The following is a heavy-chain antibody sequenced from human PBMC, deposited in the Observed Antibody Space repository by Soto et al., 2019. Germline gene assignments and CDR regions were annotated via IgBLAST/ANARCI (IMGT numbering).Heavy chain of an antibody. V-gene: IGHV4-59*01. CDR1: GGSISSYY. CDR2: IYYSGST. Sequence: LSLTCTVSGGSISSYYWSWIRQPPGKGLEWIGYIYYSGSTNYNPSLKSRVTISVDTSKNQFSLKLSSVTAADTAVYYCARGQWLVPNWFDPWGQGTLVTVSS. J-gene: IGHJ5*02. CDR3: ARGQWLVPNWFDP. D-gene: IGHD6-19*01.